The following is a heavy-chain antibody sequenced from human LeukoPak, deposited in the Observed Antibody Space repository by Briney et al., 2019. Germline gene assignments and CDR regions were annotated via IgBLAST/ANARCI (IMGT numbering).Heavy chain of an antibody. CDR3: ARVSVAGTLDY. V-gene: IGHV4-34*01. CDR1: GGSFSGYY. D-gene: IGHD6-19*01. Sequence: SETLSLTCAVYGGSFSGYYWSWIRQPPGKGLEWIGEINHSGSTNYNPSLKSRVTMSVDTSKNQFSLKLSSVTAADTAVYYCARVSVAGTLDYWGQGTLVTVSS. J-gene: IGHJ4*02. CDR2: INHSGST.